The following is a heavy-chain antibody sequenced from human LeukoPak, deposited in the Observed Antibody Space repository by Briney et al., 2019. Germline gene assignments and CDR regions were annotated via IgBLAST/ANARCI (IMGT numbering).Heavy chain of an antibody. CDR3: AREGGYSSSWYDDYYYGMDV. D-gene: IGHD6-13*01. CDR1: GYTFTSYA. J-gene: IGHJ6*02. Sequence: ASVKVSCKASGYTFTSYAMHWVRQAPGQRLEWMGWINAGNGNTKYSQKFQGRVTITRDTSASTAYMELSSLRSEDTAVYYCAREGGYSSSWYDDYYYGMDVWGQGTTVTVSS. V-gene: IGHV1-3*01. CDR2: INAGNGNT.